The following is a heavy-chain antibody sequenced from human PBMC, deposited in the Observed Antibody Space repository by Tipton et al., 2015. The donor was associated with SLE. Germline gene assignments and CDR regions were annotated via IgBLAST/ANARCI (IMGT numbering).Heavy chain of an antibody. D-gene: IGHD5-24*01. CDR3: ARGWLQPSGAFDV. J-gene: IGHJ3*01. V-gene: IGHV4-34*01. CDR1: GGSISSHY. CDR2: INHSGST. Sequence: TLSLTCTVSGGSISSHYWSWIRQPPGKGLEWIGEINHSGSTNYNPSLKSRVTISVDTSKNQFSLKLSSVTAADTAVYYCARGWLQPSGAFDVWGQGTMVTVSS.